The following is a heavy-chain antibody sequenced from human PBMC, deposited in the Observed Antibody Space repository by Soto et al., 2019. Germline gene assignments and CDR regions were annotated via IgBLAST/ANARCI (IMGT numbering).Heavy chain of an antibody. Sequence: GGSLRLSCAASGFTFSSYSMNWVRQAPGKGLEWVSCITRRGAYIYYTDSVKGRFTVSRDDAKNSMYLQMNSLRVEDTAVYYCARNPPDYYDSSGDDSFNIWGLGTMVTVSS. CDR3: ARNPPDYYDSSGDDSFNI. CDR2: ITRRGAYI. D-gene: IGHD3-22*01. V-gene: IGHV3-21*01. J-gene: IGHJ3*02. CDR1: GFTFSSYS.